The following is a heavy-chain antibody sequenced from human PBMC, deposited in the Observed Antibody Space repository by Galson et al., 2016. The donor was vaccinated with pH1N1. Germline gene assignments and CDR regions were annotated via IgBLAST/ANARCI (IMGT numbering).Heavy chain of an antibody. V-gene: IGHV4-59*01. CDR3: ARDREYNYGYYDHAFDI. CDR1: GGSISSYY. D-gene: IGHD5-18*01. J-gene: IGHJ3*02. CDR2: IYYSGST. Sequence: LSLTCIVSGGSISSYYWSWIRQPPGKGLEWIGYIYYSGSTNYNPSLKSRVTISVDTSKNQFSLKLSSVTAADTAVYYCARDREYNYGYYDHAFDIWGQGTMVTVSS.